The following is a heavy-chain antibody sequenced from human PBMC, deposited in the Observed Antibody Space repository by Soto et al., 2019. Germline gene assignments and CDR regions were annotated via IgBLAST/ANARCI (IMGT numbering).Heavy chain of an antibody. Sequence: LQLQQLGPGLALPSATLALTCSISCGSITSYYCRWIPQPPGEGLEWIGYIYYSGSTNYNPSLKSRVTISVDTSKNQFSLKLSSVTAADTAVYYCAVRCGASFDYWGQGTLVTVSS. J-gene: IGHJ4*02. CDR1: CGSITSYY. V-gene: IGHV4-59*07. D-gene: IGHD3-10*01. CDR3: AVRCGASFDY. CDR2: IYYSGST.